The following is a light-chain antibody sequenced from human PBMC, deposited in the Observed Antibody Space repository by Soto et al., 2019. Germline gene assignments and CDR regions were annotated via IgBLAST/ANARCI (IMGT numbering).Light chain of an antibody. V-gene: IGKV1-17*01. CDR3: LQYHSYPWT. CDR1: QGISND. Sequence: DIRMTQSPSSLSASIGDRVTITCRASQGISNDLGWYQQKPGLDPKRLISAASTLQSGVPSRVRGSGSGTEFSLTISGLQTEDFATYYCLQYHSYPWTFGQGTKVEIQ. CDR2: AAS. J-gene: IGKJ1*01.